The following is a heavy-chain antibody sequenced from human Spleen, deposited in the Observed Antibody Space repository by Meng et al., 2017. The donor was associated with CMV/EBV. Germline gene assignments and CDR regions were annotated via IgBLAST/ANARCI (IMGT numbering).Heavy chain of an antibody. CDR1: FSLSTSGVG. D-gene: IGHD3-3*01. CDR3: AHTNYDFWSGYPFDY. J-gene: IGHJ4*02. CDR2: IYWNDDK. V-gene: IGHV2-5*01. Sequence: FSLSTSGVGVGWIRQPPGKALEWLALIYWNDDKRYSPSLKSRLTITKDTSKNQVVLTMTNMDPVDTATYYCAHTNYDFWSGYPFDYWGQGTLVTVSS.